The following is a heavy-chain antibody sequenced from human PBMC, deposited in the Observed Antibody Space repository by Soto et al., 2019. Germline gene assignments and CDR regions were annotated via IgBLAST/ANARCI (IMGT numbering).Heavy chain of an antibody. Sequence: QITLKESGPTLVKPTQTFTLTCTFSGFSLTINGVGVGWIRQPPGRALEWLALIYWDDDKRYSPSLKSRLTNTKNTTKKQVVLTMTNMDPVDTATYYCARLYSGSYFAYWGQGALVTVSS. CDR2: IYWDDDK. J-gene: IGHJ4*02. CDR3: ARLYSGSYFAY. D-gene: IGHD1-26*01. V-gene: IGHV2-5*02. CDR1: GFSLTINGVG.